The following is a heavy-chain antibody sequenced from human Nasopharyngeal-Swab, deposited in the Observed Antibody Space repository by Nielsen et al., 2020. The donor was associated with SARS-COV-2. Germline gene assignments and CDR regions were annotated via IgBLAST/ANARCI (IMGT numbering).Heavy chain of an antibody. D-gene: IGHD3-16*01. CDR1: GFTFSRYS. CDR3: ARVLGVIVGEDY. V-gene: IGHV3-21*01. J-gene: IGHJ4*02. Sequence: GGSLRLSCAASGFTFSRYSMNWGRQAPGKGLEWVSSISSSSSYIYYADSVKGRFTISRDNAKNSLYLQMNSLRAEDTAVYYCARVLGVIVGEDYWGQGTLVTVSS. CDR2: ISSSSSYI.